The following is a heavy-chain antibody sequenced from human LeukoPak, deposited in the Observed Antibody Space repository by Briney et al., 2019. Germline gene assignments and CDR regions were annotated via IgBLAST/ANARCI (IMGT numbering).Heavy chain of an antibody. D-gene: IGHD2-2*01. V-gene: IGHV1-69*06. CDR2: IIPIFGTA. Sequence: SVKVSCKASGGTFSSYAISWVRQAPGQGLEWMGGIIPIFGTANYAQKFQGRVTIAADKSTSTAYMELSSLRSEDTAVYYCARDTFRNSAAPRGLPDYWGQGTLVTVSS. CDR1: GGTFSSYA. J-gene: IGHJ4*02. CDR3: ARDTFRNSAAPRGLPDY.